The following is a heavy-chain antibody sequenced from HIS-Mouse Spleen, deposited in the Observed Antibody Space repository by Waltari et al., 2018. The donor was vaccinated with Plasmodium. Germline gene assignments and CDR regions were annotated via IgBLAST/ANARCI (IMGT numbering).Heavy chain of an antibody. J-gene: IGHJ4*02. CDR1: GFTFSSYG. V-gene: IGHV3-33*01. CDR3: ARDTFEGTPDY. D-gene: IGHD3-16*01. Sequence: QVQLVESGGGVVQPGRSLRLSCAASGFTFSSYGLHGCRQAPGKGLEWVAVIWYDGSNKYYADSVKGRFTISRDNSKNTLYLQMNSLRAEDTAVYYCARDTFEGTPDYWGQGTLVTVSS. CDR2: IWYDGSNK.